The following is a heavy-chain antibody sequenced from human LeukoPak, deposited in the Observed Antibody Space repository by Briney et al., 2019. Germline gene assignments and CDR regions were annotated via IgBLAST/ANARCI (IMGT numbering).Heavy chain of an antibody. CDR2: ITPIFGTA. CDR1: GGTFSRFT. CDR3: AREWGLESSGYYYAY. Sequence: ASVKVSCKASGGTFSRFTISWVRQAPGQGFEWMGGITPIFGTANFAQKFQGRVSITADGSTSSAFMELSSLRSEDTAVYYCAREWGLESSGYYYAYWGQGTLVTVSS. J-gene: IGHJ4*02. D-gene: IGHD3-22*01. V-gene: IGHV1-69*13.